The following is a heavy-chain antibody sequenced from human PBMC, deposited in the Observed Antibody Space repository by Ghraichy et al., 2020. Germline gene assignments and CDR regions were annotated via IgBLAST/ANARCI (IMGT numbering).Heavy chain of an antibody. CDR1: GGSFSGYY. CDR2: INHSGST. J-gene: IGHJ5*02. Sequence: SETLSLTCAVYGGSFSGYYWSWIRQPPGKGLEWIGEINHSGSTNYNPSLKSRVTISVDTSKNQFSLKLSSVTAADTAVYYCARGLTYYYGSGSYYTRGWTLNWFDPWGQGTLVTVSS. D-gene: IGHD3-10*01. V-gene: IGHV4-34*01. CDR3: ARGLTYYYGSGSYYTRGWTLNWFDP.